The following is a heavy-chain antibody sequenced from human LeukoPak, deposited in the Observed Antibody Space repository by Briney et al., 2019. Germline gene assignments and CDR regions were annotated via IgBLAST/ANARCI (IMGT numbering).Heavy chain of an antibody. J-gene: IGHJ4*02. D-gene: IGHD3-16*01. V-gene: IGHV3-72*01. Sequence: GGSLRLSCAASGFRFSDHYMDWVRQAPGKGLEWVGRVRNKAESYRTEYAASVKGRFTVSSDDSESSVYLQMRSLKSEDTALDLCADVGAGGDYWGQGAQVTVSS. CDR3: ADVGAGGDY. CDR2: VRNKAESYRT. CDR1: GFRFSDHY.